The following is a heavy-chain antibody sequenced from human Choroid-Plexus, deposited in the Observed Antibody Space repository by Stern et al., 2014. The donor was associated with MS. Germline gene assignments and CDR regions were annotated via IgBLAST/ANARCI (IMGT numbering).Heavy chain of an antibody. V-gene: IGHV3-30*18. D-gene: IGHD2-15*01. J-gene: IGHJ4*02. Sequence: VHLVESGGGVAQPGRPLILSCAASGFTFSNFGMHWVRQAPGKGLEWVALISYDGRYKYYADSVKGRFTIFRDNSKNTLYMHMNSLRAEDTAVYYCAKDRQWSTYFFDYWGQGSLVTVSS. CDR2: ISYDGRYK. CDR3: AKDRQWSTYFFDY. CDR1: GFTFSNFG.